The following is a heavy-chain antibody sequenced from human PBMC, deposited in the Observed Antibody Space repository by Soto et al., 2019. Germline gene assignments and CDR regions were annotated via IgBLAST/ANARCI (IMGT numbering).Heavy chain of an antibody. CDR1: GGSVSSSSYY. V-gene: IGHV4-39*07. D-gene: IGHD3-10*01. CDR2: VYYSGST. Sequence: PSETLSLTCTVSGGSVSSSSYYWGRVRQTPGKGLEWIGSVYYSGSTNYNPSLKSRVTISVDTSKNQFSLKLSSVTAADTAVYYCARVLTMIRGVIIGDDWFDPWGQGTLVTVSS. J-gene: IGHJ5*02. CDR3: ARVLTMIRGVIIGDDWFDP.